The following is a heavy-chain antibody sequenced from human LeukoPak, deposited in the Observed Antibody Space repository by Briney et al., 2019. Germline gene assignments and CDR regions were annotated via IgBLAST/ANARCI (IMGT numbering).Heavy chain of an antibody. D-gene: IGHD3-22*01. J-gene: IGHJ4*02. CDR1: GGSISSSSYY. V-gene: IGHV4-39*07. CDR3: ARYDYYDSSGYY. Sequence: SETLSLTCTVSGGSISSSSYYWGWIRQPPGKGLEWIGEIYHSGSTNYNPSLKSRVTISVDKSKNQFSLKLSSVTAADTAVYYCARYDYYDSSGYYWSQGTLVTVSS. CDR2: IYHSGST.